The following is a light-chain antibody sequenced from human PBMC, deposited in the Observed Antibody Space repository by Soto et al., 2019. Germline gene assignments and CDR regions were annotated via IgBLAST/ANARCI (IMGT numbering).Light chain of an antibody. CDR2: RNN. Sequence: QSVLTQPPSESGTPGQRVTISCSGSSSNIGSNYVYWYQQFPGTAHKLLIYRNNQRPSGVPDRFSGSKSCTSASLAISGLRSEDEADYYCATWDDSLSGPVFGGGTKLTV. CDR3: ATWDDSLSGPV. J-gene: IGLJ3*02. CDR1: SSNIGSNY. V-gene: IGLV1-47*01.